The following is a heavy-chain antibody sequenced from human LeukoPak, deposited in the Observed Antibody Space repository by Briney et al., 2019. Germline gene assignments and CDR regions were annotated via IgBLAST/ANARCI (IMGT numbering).Heavy chain of an antibody. CDR3: ARAGPIDY. V-gene: IGHV3-53*01. CDR2: IYSGGST. CDR1: GFIVSSKY. J-gene: IGHJ4*02. Sequence: GGSLRLSCAASGFIVSSKYMSWVRQAPGKGLEWVSVIYSGGSTYYAASVEGRFTISRDNSKNTVYLQMNSLRVEDTAVYYCARAGPIDYWGQGTLVTVSS. D-gene: IGHD3-10*01.